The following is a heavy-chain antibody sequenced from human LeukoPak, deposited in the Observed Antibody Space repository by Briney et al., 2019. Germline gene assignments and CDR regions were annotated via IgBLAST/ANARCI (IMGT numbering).Heavy chain of an antibody. J-gene: IGHJ4*02. CDR1: GLTFSSYA. D-gene: IGHD3-22*01. CDR3: AKFGTYYYDSTGYHT. Sequence: GGCLRLSCAASGLTFSSYAMSWVRQAPGKGLEWVSAISGSGGSTYYEDSVKGLFTISRDNSKNTLYLQMNSLRAEDTAVYYCAKFGTYYYDSTGYHTWGQGTLVTVSS. V-gene: IGHV3-23*01. CDR2: ISGSGGST.